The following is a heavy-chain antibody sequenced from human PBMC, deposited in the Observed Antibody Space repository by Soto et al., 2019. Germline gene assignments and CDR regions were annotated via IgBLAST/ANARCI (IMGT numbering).Heavy chain of an antibody. CDR3: GKILVGATGHTDADS. CDR2: IDNNGVT. J-gene: IGHJ4*02. V-gene: IGHV4-39*01. Sequence: SEALSLTCIVSGGSVYSNGHYWGWIRQPPGKGLEWIGSIDNNGVTNYNSSLKSRVTISRDTSKNQFSLRLTSVTAADTAVYYCGKILVGATGHTDADSWGPGTLVTVSS. D-gene: IGHD2-15*01. CDR1: GGSVYSNGHY.